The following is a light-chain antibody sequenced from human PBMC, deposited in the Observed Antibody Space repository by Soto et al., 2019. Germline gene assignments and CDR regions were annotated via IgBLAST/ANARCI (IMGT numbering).Light chain of an antibody. CDR2: AAS. V-gene: IGKV1-39*01. CDR3: QQSYSTPRVT. J-gene: IGKJ2*01. Sequence: DIQMTQSPSSLSASVGDRVTITCRASQSISSYLNWYQQKPGKAPKLLIYAASSLQSGVPSRFIGSGSSTDFTLTIISLQPEDFATYYCQQSYSTPRVTFGQGTKLEIK. CDR1: QSISSY.